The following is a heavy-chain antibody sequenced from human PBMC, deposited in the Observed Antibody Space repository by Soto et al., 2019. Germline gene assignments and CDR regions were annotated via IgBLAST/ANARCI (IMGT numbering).Heavy chain of an antibody. CDR1: GFTFSSSA. CDR2: ISYDGSNK. J-gene: IGHJ4*02. Sequence: QVQLVESGGGVVQPGRSLRLSCAASGFTFSSSAMHWVRQAPGKGLEWVAVISYDGSNKYYADSVKGRFTISRDNSKNTLYLQMNILRAEDTAVYYCARDKRDLRFLEWSYYFDYWGQGTLVTVSS. D-gene: IGHD3-3*01. V-gene: IGHV3-30-3*01. CDR3: ARDKRDLRFLEWSYYFDY.